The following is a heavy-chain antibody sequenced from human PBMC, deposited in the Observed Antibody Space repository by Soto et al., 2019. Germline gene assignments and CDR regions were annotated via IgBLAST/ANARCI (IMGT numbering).Heavy chain of an antibody. CDR2: ISGSGGST. CDR1: GFTFSSYA. Sequence: RLSCAASGFTFSSYAMSWVRQAPGKGLEWVSAISGSGGSTYYADSVKGRFTISRDNSKNTLYLQMNSLRAEDTAVYYCAKDWDYYDSSGYYYDGAFDIWGQGTMVTVSS. J-gene: IGHJ3*02. V-gene: IGHV3-23*01. CDR3: AKDWDYYDSSGYYYDGAFDI. D-gene: IGHD3-22*01.